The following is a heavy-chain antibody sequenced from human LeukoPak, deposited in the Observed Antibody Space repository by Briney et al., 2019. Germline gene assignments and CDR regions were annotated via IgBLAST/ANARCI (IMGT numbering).Heavy chain of an antibody. CDR2: INHSGST. CDR3: ARGGWYKIDY. Sequence: KPSETLSLTCAVYGGSFSGYYWSWIRQPPGKGLEWIGEINHSGSTNYNPSLKSRVTISVDMSKNQFSLKLSSVTAADTAVYYCARGGWYKIDYWGQGTLVTVSS. J-gene: IGHJ4*02. V-gene: IGHV4-34*01. CDR1: GGSFSGYY. D-gene: IGHD6-19*01.